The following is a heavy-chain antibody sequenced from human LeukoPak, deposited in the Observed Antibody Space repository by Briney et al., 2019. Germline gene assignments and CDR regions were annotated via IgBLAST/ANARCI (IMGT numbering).Heavy chain of an antibody. V-gene: IGHV4-34*01. Sequence: SETLSLTCAVYVGSFSGYYWSWIRQPPGKGLEWIGEINHSGSTNYNPSLKSRVTISVDTSKNQFSLKLSSVTAADTAVYYCARGIWFGELSPFDYWGEGTLVTVSS. CDR3: ARGIWFGELSPFDY. CDR2: INHSGST. CDR1: VGSFSGYY. D-gene: IGHD3-10*01. J-gene: IGHJ4*02.